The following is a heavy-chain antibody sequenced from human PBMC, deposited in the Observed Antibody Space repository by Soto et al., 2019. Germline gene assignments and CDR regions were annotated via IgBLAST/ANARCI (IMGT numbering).Heavy chain of an antibody. V-gene: IGHV1-69*06. Sequence: QVQLVHSGAEVKKPGSSVKVSCKASGGTFSSYAINWVRQAPGQGLEWMGGLIPILGTRKYAQKFQGRVTITADKSTSTAYMELSSLRSEDTAVYDCARGLTPTDDYYDGMDVWGQGTTVTVSS. CDR1: GGTFSSYA. CDR2: LIPILGTR. D-gene: IGHD7-27*01. J-gene: IGHJ6*02. CDR3: ARGLTPTDDYYDGMDV.